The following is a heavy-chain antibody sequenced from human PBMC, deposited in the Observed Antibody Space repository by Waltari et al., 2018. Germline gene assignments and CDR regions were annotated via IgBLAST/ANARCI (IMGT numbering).Heavy chain of an antibody. CDR2: IIPIFGKA. CDR3: AYLKFWSGYPFDY. J-gene: IGHJ4*02. D-gene: IGHD3-3*01. CDR1: GGPFSSYA. Sequence: QVQLLQSGATLTKPGSSVTASCNASGGPFSSYAISWVRQSPGQGLEWMGGIIPIFGKANYAQKFQGRVTITADKSTSTAYMELSSLRSEDTAVYYCAYLKFWSGYPFDYWGQGTLVTVSS. V-gene: IGHV1-69*14.